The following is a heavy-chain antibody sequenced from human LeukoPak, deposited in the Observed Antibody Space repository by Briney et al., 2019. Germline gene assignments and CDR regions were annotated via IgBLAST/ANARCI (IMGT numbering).Heavy chain of an antibody. CDR1: GFTISSYV. D-gene: IGHD3-10*01. J-gene: IGHJ5*02. Sequence: GGSLRLSCAASGFTISSYVLHWVRQAPGKGLEWVAVVSYDGSTKYYADSVKGRFTISRDNSKNTLNLQMNSLRAEDSAVYYCARDPGAMFRGWFDPWGQGTLVTVSS. V-gene: IGHV3-30*04. CDR3: ARDPGAMFRGWFDP. CDR2: VSYDGSTK.